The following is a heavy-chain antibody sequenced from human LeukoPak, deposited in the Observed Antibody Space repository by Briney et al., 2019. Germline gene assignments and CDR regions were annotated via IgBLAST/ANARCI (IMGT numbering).Heavy chain of an antibody. CDR1: GFTFSGHW. CDR3: AKGPSITMIVSYFHH. Sequence: GSLRLSCAGSGFTFSGHWMSWVRQAPGKGLEWVSVSTSSGDSTSYADSVKGRSTVSRDNSKNMLYLQMNSLRAEDTAVYYCAKGPSITMIVSYFHHWGQGTLVTVSS. V-gene: IGHV3-23*01. D-gene: IGHD3-22*01. J-gene: IGHJ1*01. CDR2: STSSGDST.